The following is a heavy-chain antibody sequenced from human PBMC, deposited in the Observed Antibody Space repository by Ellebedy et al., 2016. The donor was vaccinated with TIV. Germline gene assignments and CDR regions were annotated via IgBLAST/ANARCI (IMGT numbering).Heavy chain of an antibody. CDR2: ISGSGGGT. Sequence: GESLKISCAASGFTFTSYAMAWVRQAPGKGLEWVSSISGSGGGTTYADSVKGRFAISRDNSKSTLYLQMNSLRADDTAVYYCAKGAYYGSGTYYDYWGQGSLVTVSA. D-gene: IGHD3-10*01. CDR1: GFTFTSYA. J-gene: IGHJ4*02. V-gene: IGHV3-23*01. CDR3: AKGAYYGSGTYYDY.